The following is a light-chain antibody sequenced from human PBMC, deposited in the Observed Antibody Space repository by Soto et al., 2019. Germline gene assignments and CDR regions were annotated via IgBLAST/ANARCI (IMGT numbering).Light chain of an antibody. J-gene: IGLJ1*01. V-gene: IGLV1-40*01. CDR3: LSYAGTAYV. Sequence: QSVLTQPPSVSGAPGQRVTISCTGSSSNIGAGYDVHWYQQYPGKTPKLMIFEVTKRPSGVPDRFSGSKSGNTASLTVSGLQAEDEADYYCLSYAGTAYVFGTGTKVTVL. CDR1: SSNIGAGYD. CDR2: EVT.